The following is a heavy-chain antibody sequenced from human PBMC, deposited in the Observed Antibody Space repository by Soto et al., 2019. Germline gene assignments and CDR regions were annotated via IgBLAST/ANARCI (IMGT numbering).Heavy chain of an antibody. Sequence: GASLKISCKGSGYSFTSCWIGCVRQMPGKGLEWMGIIYPGDSDTRYSPSFQGQVTISADKSISTAYLQWSSLKASDTAMYYCARQGGYNYARTDAFDIWGQGTMVTVSS. CDR2: IYPGDSDT. CDR3: ARQGGYNYARTDAFDI. CDR1: GYSFTSCW. V-gene: IGHV5-51*01. D-gene: IGHD5-12*01. J-gene: IGHJ3*02.